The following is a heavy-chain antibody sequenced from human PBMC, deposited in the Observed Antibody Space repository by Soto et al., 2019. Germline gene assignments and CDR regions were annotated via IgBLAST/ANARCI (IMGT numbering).Heavy chain of an antibody. D-gene: IGHD5-18*01. J-gene: IGHJ6*02. CDR2: ISGSGGST. CDR1: GFTFSSYA. V-gene: IGHV3-23*01. Sequence: QPGGSLRLSCAASGFTFSSYAMSWVRQAPGKGLEWVSAISGSGGSTYYADSVKGRFTISRDNSKNTLYLQMNSLRAEDTAVYYCAKSTKSNVDTAKLYYYYGMDVWGQGTTVTVSS. CDR3: AKSTKSNVDTAKLYYYYGMDV.